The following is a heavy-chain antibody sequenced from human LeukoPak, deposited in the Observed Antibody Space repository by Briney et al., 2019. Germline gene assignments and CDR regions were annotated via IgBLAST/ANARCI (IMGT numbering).Heavy chain of an antibody. V-gene: IGHV4-59*01. CDR1: GGSISSYY. CDR3: ASASLSRDAFDI. J-gene: IGHJ3*02. Sequence: SETPSLTCTVSGGSISSYYWSWIRQPPGKGLEWIGYIYYSGSTNYNPSLKSRVTISVDTSKNQFSLKLSSVTAADTAVYYCASASLSRDAFDIWGQGTMVTVSS. CDR2: IYYSGST.